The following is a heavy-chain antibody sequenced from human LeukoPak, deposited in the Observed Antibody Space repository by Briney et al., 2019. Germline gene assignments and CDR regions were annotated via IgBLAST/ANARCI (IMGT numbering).Heavy chain of an antibody. J-gene: IGHJ4*02. CDR2: IYDSGST. D-gene: IGHD2-21*02. Sequence: SETLSLTCAVYGGSFSGYYWSWIRQPPGKGLEWIGSIYDSGSTYYNPSLQSRVTISADTSKNQFALDLRSVTAADTAVYYCTRDIGDFVSDFWGQGTLVTVSS. CDR3: TRDIGDFVSDF. V-gene: IGHV4-34*01. CDR1: GGSFSGYY.